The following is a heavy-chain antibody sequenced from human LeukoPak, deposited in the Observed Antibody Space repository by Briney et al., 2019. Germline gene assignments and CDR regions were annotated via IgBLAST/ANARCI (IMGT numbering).Heavy chain of an antibody. CDR1: GYTFTSYT. V-gene: IGHV1-3*01. J-gene: IGHJ4*02. CDR2: INAGNGNT. D-gene: IGHD5-18*01. Sequence: ASVKVSCKASGYTFTSYTMHWVRQAPGQRLEWMGWINAGNGNTKYSQKFQGRVTITADESTSTAYMELSSLRSEDTAVYYCARGQQLWFDRQGGIFDYWGQGTLVTVSS. CDR3: ARGQQLWFDRQGGIFDY.